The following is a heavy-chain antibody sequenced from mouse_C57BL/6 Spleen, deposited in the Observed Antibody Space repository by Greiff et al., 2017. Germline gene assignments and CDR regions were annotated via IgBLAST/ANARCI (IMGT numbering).Heavy chain of an antibody. Sequence: QVQLQQSGPELVKPGASVKISCKASGYAFSSSWMNWVKQRPGKGLEWIGRIYPGDGDTNYNGKFKGKATLTADKSSSTAYMQLSSLTSEDSAVYFCARFITGCDYWGQGTTLTVSS. CDR2: IYPGDGDT. V-gene: IGHV1-82*01. J-gene: IGHJ2*01. CDR1: GYAFSSSW. D-gene: IGHD3-1*01. CDR3: ARFITGCDY.